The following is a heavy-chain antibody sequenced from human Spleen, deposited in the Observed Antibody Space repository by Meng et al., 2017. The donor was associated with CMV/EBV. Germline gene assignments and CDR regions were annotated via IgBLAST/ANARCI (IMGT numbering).Heavy chain of an antibody. D-gene: IGHD5-24*01. J-gene: IGHJ3*02. Sequence: GESLKISCAACGFTFSSYWMSWVRQAPGKGLEWVANIKQDGSEKYYVDSVKGRFTISRDNAKNSLYLQMNSLRAEDTAVYYCAREDGYTKRGAFDIWGQGTMVTVSS. CDR3: AREDGYTKRGAFDI. CDR1: GFTFSSYW. V-gene: IGHV3-7*01. CDR2: IKQDGSEK.